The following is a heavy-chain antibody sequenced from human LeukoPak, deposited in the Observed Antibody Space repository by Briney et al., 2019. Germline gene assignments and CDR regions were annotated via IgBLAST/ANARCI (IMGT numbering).Heavy chain of an antibody. CDR1: GFIFSNYW. J-gene: IGHJ4*02. Sequence: GGSLRLSCTASGFIFSNYWMSWVRQAPGKGLEWVASIKQDESEKYYVDSVEGRFTTSRDNAKSSLHLQMNALRGEDTAVYYCARLVGDVTTWDCWGQGTLVTVSS. CDR2: IKQDESEK. CDR3: ARLVGDVTTWDC. V-gene: IGHV3-7*03. D-gene: IGHD1-26*01.